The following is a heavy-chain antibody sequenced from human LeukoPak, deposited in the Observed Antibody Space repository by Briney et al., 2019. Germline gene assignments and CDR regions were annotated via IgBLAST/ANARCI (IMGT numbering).Heavy chain of an antibody. CDR3: ARLYYYDSSGTDAFDI. D-gene: IGHD3-22*01. CDR2: INHSGST. J-gene: IGHJ3*02. V-gene: IGHV4-39*07. CDR1: GGSINSSSYY. Sequence: SETLSLTCTVSGGSINSSSYYWGWIRQPPGKGLEWIGEINHSGSTNYNPSLKSRVTISVDTSKNQFSLKLSSVTAADTAVYYCARLYYYDSSGTDAFDIWGQGTMVTVSS.